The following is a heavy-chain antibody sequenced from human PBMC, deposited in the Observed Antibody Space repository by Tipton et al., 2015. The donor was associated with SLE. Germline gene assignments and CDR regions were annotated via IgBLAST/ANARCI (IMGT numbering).Heavy chain of an antibody. V-gene: IGHV4-61*09. D-gene: IGHD3-10*01. Sequence: TLSLTCTVSGGSISSGSYYWSWIRQPAGKGLEWIGEINHSGSTNYNPSLKSRVTISVDTSKNQFSLKLSSVTAADTAVYYCARVPGDWGQGTLVTASS. CDR3: ARVPGD. CDR2: INHSGST. CDR1: GGSISSGSYY. J-gene: IGHJ4*02.